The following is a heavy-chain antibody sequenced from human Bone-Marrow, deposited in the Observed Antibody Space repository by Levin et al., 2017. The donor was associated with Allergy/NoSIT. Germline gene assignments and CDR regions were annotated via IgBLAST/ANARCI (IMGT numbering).Heavy chain of an antibody. V-gene: IGHV3-33*01. J-gene: IGHJ3*02. D-gene: IGHD6-19*01. CDR2: IWYDGSKK. CDR3: AGSSDWSDAFDI. CDR1: GFTFSTYG. Sequence: GGSLRLSCAASGFTFSTYGMHWIRQTPGKGLEWVAVIWYDGSKKYYADSVKGRFTISRDNSKNTLYMQMNSLRVEDTAVYYCAGSSDWSDAFDIWGQGTMVTVSS.